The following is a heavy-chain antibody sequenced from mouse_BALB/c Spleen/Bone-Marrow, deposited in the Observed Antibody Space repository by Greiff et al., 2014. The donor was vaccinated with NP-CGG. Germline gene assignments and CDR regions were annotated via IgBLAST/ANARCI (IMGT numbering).Heavy chain of an antibody. D-gene: IGHD4-1*01. CDR3: TRRTGTDYYAMDY. CDR1: GFIFSSYG. J-gene: IGHJ4*01. Sequence: EVQLQESGGDLVKPGGSLKLSCAASGFIFSSYGMSWVRQTPDKTLKWVATISSGGIYTYYPDSVKGRFTISRDNAKNTLYLQMSSLKSEDTAMYYCTRRTGTDYYAMDYWGQGTSVSVSS. V-gene: IGHV5-6*01. CDR2: ISSGGIYT.